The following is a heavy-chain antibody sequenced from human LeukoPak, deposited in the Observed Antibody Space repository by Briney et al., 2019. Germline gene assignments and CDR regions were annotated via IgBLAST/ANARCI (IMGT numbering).Heavy chain of an antibody. V-gene: IGHV1-69*13. CDR1: GGTFSSYA. CDR2: IIPIFGTA. J-gene: IGHJ3*02. CDR3: ARVPTPRGPAFDI. Sequence: GASVKVSCKASGGTFSSYAISWVRQAPGQGLEWMGGIIPIFGTANYAQKFQGRVTITADESTSTAYMELSSLRSEDTAVCYCARVPTPRGPAFDIWGQGTMVTVSS.